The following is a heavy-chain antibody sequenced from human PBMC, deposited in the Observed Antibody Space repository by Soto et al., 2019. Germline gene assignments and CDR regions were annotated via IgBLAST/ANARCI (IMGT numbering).Heavy chain of an antibody. Sequence: GGSLRLFCAASGFTFSIFAMSWVRQSPGKGLEWVSTISGSGGSTYYADAVKGRFTISRDNSMGTLYLQMKSLRVEDTAIYYCAKEVSLGSTVDLGYWGQGALVTVSS. CDR1: GFTFSIFA. CDR3: AKEVSLGSTVDLGY. V-gene: IGHV3-23*01. CDR2: ISGSGGST. D-gene: IGHD7-27*01. J-gene: IGHJ4*02.